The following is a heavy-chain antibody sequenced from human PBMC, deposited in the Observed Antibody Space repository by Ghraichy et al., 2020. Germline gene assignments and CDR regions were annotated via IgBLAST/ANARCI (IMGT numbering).Heavy chain of an antibody. CDR1: GFTFSSYS. D-gene: IGHD2-2*01. CDR3: ARQDIVVVPAAIHDAFDI. CDR2: ISSSSSYI. J-gene: IGHJ3*02. Sequence: LSLTCAASGFTFSSYSMNWVRQAPGKGLEWVSSISSSSSYIYYADSVKGRFTISRDNAKNSLYLQMNSLRAEDTAVYYCARQDIVVVPAAIHDAFDIWGQGTMVTVSS. V-gene: IGHV3-21*01.